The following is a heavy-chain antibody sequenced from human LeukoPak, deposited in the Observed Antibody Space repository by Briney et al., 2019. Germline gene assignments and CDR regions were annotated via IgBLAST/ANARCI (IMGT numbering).Heavy chain of an antibody. CDR3: ARARRITAAGTVYFDY. V-gene: IGHV6-1*01. D-gene: IGHD6-25*01. Sequence: SQTLSLTCAISGDSVSSNSATWNWIRQSPSRGLEWLGRTYYRSKWYADYEVSVKSRRTMNPDTAKNQFSRQLYSVTPEDTAVYYCARARRITAAGTVYFDYWGQGTLVTVS. CDR2: TYYRSKWYA. J-gene: IGHJ4*02. CDR1: GDSVSSNSAT.